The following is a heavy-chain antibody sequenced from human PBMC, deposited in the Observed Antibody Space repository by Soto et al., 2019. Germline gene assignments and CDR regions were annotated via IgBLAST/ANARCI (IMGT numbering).Heavy chain of an antibody. CDR2: ISYDGSNK. V-gene: IGHV3-30*18. CDR3: AKDGYCDNYSMDV. CDR1: GFTFSSYG. J-gene: IGHJ6*02. D-gene: IGHD2-15*01. Sequence: QVQLVESGGGVVQPGRSLRLSCAASGFTFSSYGMHWVRQAPGKGLEWVAVISYDGSNKYYADSVKRLFTISRDNSKNKLYLQMNNLRAEDTDGYYCAKDGYCDNYSMDVWGQGTTETVSS.